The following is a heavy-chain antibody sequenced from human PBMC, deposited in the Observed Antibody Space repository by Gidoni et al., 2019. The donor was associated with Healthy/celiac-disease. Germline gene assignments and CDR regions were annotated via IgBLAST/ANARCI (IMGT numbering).Heavy chain of an antibody. CDR1: GFTFSSYA. Sequence: EVQLLESGGGLVQPGGSLRLSCAASGFTFSSYAMSWVRQAPGKGLGWVSAISGSGGSTYYADSVKGRFTISRDNSKNTLYLQMNSLRAEDTAVYYCATKPAAGLTHDYWGQGTQVTVSS. J-gene: IGHJ4*02. V-gene: IGHV3-23*01. CDR2: ISGSGGST. CDR3: ATKPAAGLTHDY. D-gene: IGHD6-13*01.